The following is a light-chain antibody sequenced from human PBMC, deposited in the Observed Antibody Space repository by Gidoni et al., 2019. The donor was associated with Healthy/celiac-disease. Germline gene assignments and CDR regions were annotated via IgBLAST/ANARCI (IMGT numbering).Light chain of an antibody. CDR1: SSDVCGYNY. CDR3: SSYTSSSTLV. J-gene: IGLJ3*02. V-gene: IGLV2-14*01. Sequence: QSALTQPASVSGYPGQSITISCTGTSSDVCGYNYVSWYQQNPGKAPKLMIYEVSNRPSGVSNRFSGSKSGNTASLTISGLQAEDEADYYFSSYTSSSTLVFGGGTKLTVL. CDR2: EVS.